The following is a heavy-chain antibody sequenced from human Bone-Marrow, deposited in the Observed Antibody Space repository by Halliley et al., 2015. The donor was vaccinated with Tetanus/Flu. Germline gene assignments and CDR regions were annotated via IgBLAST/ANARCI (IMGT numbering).Heavy chain of an antibody. Sequence: SAPPTCYPDPGKGRFTISRDTSRNTVFLQMNNLRPEDSAVYYCARGQRTDYSNYWSFDLWGRGTLVNVSS. D-gene: IGHD3-9*01. CDR2: SAPPT. V-gene: IGHV3-53*01. CDR3: ARGQRTDYSNYWSFDL. J-gene: IGHJ2*01.